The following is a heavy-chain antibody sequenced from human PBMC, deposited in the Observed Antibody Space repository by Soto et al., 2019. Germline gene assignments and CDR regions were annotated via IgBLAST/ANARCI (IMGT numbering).Heavy chain of an antibody. CDR2: ISPYNGKT. Sequence: QVQLVQSGAEVKKTGASVKVSCKASGFTFTNDAISWVRQAPGQGLDWVGWISPYNGKTKYVERLQGRVTMTTDTSTSTAYMELRSLRSDDTAVYYCARLVILGPTTHHFDYWGQGTLVTVSS. J-gene: IGHJ4*02. CDR1: GFTFTNDA. D-gene: IGHD1-26*01. V-gene: IGHV1-18*01. CDR3: ARLVILGPTTHHFDY.